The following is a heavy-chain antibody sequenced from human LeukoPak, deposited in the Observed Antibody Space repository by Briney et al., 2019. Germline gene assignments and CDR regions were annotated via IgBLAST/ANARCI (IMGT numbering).Heavy chain of an antibody. CDR3: ARFFLGFDAFDI. CDR1: GYTFTSYY. Sequence: ASVKVSCKSSGYTFTSYYMHWVRQAPGQGLEWMGIINPSGGSTSYAQKFQGRVTMTRDTSTSTVYMELSSLRSEDTAGYYCARFFLGFDAFDIWGQGTMVTVSS. V-gene: IGHV1-46*01. D-gene: IGHD2/OR15-2a*01. CDR2: INPSGGST. J-gene: IGHJ3*02.